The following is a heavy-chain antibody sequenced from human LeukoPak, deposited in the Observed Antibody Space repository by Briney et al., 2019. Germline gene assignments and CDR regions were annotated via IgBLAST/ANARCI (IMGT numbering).Heavy chain of an antibody. J-gene: IGHJ4*02. Sequence: GGSLRLSCAASGFTLTSYTMNWVRQAPGKGLEWVSYISTSSGTIYYADSVKGRFTISRDYAKNSLYLQMNSLRDEDRAVYYCARTLTGMAVAGPKGFDYWGQGSLVTVSS. CDR3: ARTLTGMAVAGPKGFDY. CDR2: ISTSSGTI. CDR1: GFTLTSYT. V-gene: IGHV3-48*02. D-gene: IGHD6-19*01.